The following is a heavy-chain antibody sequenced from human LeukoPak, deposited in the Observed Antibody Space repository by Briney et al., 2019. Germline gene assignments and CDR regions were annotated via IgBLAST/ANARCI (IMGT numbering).Heavy chain of an antibody. CDR2: IKQDGSEK. J-gene: IGHJ4*02. D-gene: IGHD3-9*01. CDR1: GFTFSRYW. CDR3: ARSGLRYIDCPDY. V-gene: IGHV3-7*05. Sequence: PGGSLRLSCAASGFTFSRYWMSWVRQAPGKGLEWVATIKQDGSEKYYVDSVKGRFTISRDNAKNSLSLQMNSLRAEDTAVYYCARSGLRYIDCPDYWGQGALVTVSS.